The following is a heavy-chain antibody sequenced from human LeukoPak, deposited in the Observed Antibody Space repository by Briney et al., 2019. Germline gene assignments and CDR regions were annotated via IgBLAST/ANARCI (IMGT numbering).Heavy chain of an antibody. D-gene: IGHD3/OR15-3a*01. J-gene: IGHJ4*02. CDR1: GNTFAGYY. Sequence: ASVKVSCKASGNTFAGYYVLWVRQAPGHGLEWMGWINTHSGATNYAQHFQGRVTMTTDTSVTTAHIDPDGLNSDDPALCFCVRGPIRGLRKGLDSWGQGTLVTVSS. CDR3: VRGPIRGLRKGLDS. V-gene: IGHV1-2*02. CDR2: INTHSGAT.